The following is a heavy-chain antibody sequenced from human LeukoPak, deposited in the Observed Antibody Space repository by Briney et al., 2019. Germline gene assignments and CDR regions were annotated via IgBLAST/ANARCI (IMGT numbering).Heavy chain of an antibody. CDR3: ARAGSYYDILTGSNWFDP. V-gene: IGHV4-31*03. D-gene: IGHD3-9*01. CDR2: IYHSGSA. CDR1: GDSITSGGYY. J-gene: IGHJ5*02. Sequence: PSQTLSLTCSVSGDSITSGGYYWSWIRQHPGKGLEWIGYIYHSGSAYYNPSLESRVIISIDTSKNQFSLKLTSVTAADTAVYYCARAGSYYDILTGSNWFDPWGQGTLVTVSS.